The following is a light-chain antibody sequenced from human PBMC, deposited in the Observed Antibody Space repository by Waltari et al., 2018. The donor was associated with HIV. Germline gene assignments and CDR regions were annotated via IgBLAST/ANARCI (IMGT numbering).Light chain of an antibody. J-gene: IGKJ2*03. CDR1: QSVLYNSNNKNY. CDR2: WAS. V-gene: IGKV4-1*01. CDR3: QQYYRTLNS. Sequence: DIVMTQSPDSLAVSLGERVTINCKSSQSVLYNSNNKNYLAWYQQKPRQPPKLLIYWASTRESGVPDRFSGSGSGTDFTLTISSLQAEDVAVYYCQQYYRTLNSFGQGTKLEIK.